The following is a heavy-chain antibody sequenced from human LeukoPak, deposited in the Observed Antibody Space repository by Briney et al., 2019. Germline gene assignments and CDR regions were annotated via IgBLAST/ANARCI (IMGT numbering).Heavy chain of an antibody. CDR2: IYHSGST. CDR3: ARVGGGYFDY. V-gene: IGHV4-38-2*02. Sequence: SETLSLTCTVSGYSINSGYYWGWVRQPPGKGLEWIGYIYHSGSTDYNPSLKSRVTISGDTSKNQFSLKLTSVTAADTAVYYCARVGGGYFDYWGQGILVTVSS. CDR1: GYSINSGYY. J-gene: IGHJ4*02. D-gene: IGHD4-23*01.